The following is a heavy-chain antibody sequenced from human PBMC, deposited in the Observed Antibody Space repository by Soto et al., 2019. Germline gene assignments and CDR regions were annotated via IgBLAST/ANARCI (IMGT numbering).Heavy chain of an antibody. V-gene: IGHV3-23*01. Sequence: EVQLLESGGGLVQPGGSLRLSCAASGFTFSSYAMSWVRQAPGKGLEWVSTISGSGTGTYYANSVTGRFTISRDNSKNTLYLQMTSLRAEDTAVYYCAKRGRGAVAFDYWGQGTLVTVS. D-gene: IGHD6-19*01. CDR3: AKRGRGAVAFDY. CDR2: ISGSGTGT. CDR1: GFTFSSYA. J-gene: IGHJ4*02.